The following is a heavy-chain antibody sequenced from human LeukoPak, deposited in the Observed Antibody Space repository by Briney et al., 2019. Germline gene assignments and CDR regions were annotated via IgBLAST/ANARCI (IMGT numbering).Heavy chain of an antibody. CDR2: IYYSGST. D-gene: IGHD6-13*01. CDR1: GGSISSSSYY. V-gene: IGHV4-39*07. J-gene: IGHJ5*02. CDR3: ARDSSSWPMGLSQNWFDP. Sequence: SETLSLTCTVSGGSISSSSYYWGWIRQPPGTGLEWIGSIYYSGSTYYNPSLKSRVTISVDTSKNQFSLKLSSVTAADTAVYYCARDSSSWPMGLSQNWFDPWGQGTLVTVSS.